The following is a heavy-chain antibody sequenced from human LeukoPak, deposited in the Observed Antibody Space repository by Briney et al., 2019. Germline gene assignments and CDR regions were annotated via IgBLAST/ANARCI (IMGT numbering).Heavy chain of an antibody. CDR2: IYTSGST. Sequence: SQTLSLTCTVSGGSISSGSYYWSWIRQPAGKGLEWIGRIYTSGSTNYNPSLKSRVTISVETSKNQFSLKLSSVTAADTVVYYCASGPQWFDPWGQGTLVTVSS. V-gene: IGHV4-61*02. CDR3: ASGPQWFDP. J-gene: IGHJ5*02. CDR1: GGSISSGSYY.